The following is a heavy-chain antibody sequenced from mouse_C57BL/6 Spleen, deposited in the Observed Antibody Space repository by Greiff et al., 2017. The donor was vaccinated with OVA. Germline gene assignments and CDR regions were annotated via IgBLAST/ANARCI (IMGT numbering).Heavy chain of an antibody. CDR1: GFTFTDYY. CDR3: ASSSSGWFAY. Sequence: EVMLVESGGGLVQPGGSLSLSCAASGFTFTDYYMSWVRQPPGKALEWLGFIRNKANGYTTEYSASVKGRFTISRDNSQSILYLQMNALRAEDSATYYCASSSSGWFAYWGQGTLVTVSA. V-gene: IGHV7-3*01. CDR2: IRNKANGYTT. D-gene: IGHD3-2*02. J-gene: IGHJ3*01.